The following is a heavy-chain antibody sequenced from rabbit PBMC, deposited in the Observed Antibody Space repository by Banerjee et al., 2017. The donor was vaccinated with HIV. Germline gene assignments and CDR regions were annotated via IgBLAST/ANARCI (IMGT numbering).Heavy chain of an antibody. CDR1: GFYFVRIYY. CDR2: IYAGNSYST. D-gene: IGHD4-2*01. CDR3: ARYSGSASFWPWF. J-gene: IGHJ6*01. V-gene: IGHV1S45*01. Sequence: QEPLEESGGVLVKSGSSLTLHCTPSGFYFVRIYYICWVRQAPGKELEWIACIYAGNSYSTYYASWAKGRFTISKTSSTTVTLQMPSLTAADTATYFCARYSGSASFWPWFWGPGTLVTVS.